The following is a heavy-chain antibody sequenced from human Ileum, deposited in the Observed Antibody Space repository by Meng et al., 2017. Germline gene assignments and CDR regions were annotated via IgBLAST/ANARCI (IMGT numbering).Heavy chain of an antibody. CDR1: GGSISSSAYS. Sequence: HLQLQESGSGLVTASQTLSLPCTVSGGSISSSAYSWTWIRQPPGKGLEWIGYIYQVGSTNYNPSLTSRVTIFVYTSKNQFSLKLTSVTAADTAVYYCASSTSGPELNYWGQGTLVTVSS. V-gene: IGHV4-30-2*01. D-gene: IGHD2/OR15-2a*01. J-gene: IGHJ4*02. CDR3: ASSTSGPELNY. CDR2: IYQVGST.